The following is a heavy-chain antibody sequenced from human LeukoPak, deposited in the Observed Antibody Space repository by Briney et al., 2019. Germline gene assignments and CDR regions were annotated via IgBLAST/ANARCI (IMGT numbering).Heavy chain of an antibody. V-gene: IGHV3-23*01. CDR1: GFTFSSYA. CDR2: ISGTGGST. Sequence: GGSLRLSCAASGFTFSSYAMSWVRQAPGKGLEWVSAISGTGGSTYYADSVKGRFTISRDNSKNTLYLQVNSLTAEDTAVYYCAKGQMTTVPLVYFDYWGQGTLVTVSS. J-gene: IGHJ4*02. CDR3: AKGQMTTVPLVYFDY. D-gene: IGHD4-17*01.